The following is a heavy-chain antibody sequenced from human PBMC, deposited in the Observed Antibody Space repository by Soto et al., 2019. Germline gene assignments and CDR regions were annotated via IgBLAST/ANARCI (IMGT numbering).Heavy chain of an antibody. D-gene: IGHD6-13*01. J-gene: IGHJ3*02. V-gene: IGHV3-74*01. CDR1: GFTFSSYW. Sequence: GGSLRLSCAASGFTFSSYWMHWVRQAPGKGLVWVSRINSDGSGTSYADSVKGRFTISRDNAKNTLYLQMNSLRAEDTAVYYCARVSAAGSGDAFDIWGQGTMVTVSS. CDR2: INSDGSGT. CDR3: ARVSAAGSGDAFDI.